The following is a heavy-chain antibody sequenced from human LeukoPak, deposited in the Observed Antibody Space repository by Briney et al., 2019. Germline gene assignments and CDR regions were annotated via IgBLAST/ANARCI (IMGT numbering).Heavy chain of an antibody. CDR2: ISGSGGST. D-gene: IGHD6-19*01. V-gene: IGHV3-23*01. CDR1: GFTVSSNS. CDR3: AKDLWAAVAKYYFDY. J-gene: IGHJ4*02. Sequence: GGSLRLSCTVSGFTVSSNSMSWVRQAPGKGLEWVSAISGSGGSTYYADSVKGRFTISRDNSKNTLYLQMNSLRAEDTAVYYCAKDLWAAVAKYYFDYWGQGTLVTVSS.